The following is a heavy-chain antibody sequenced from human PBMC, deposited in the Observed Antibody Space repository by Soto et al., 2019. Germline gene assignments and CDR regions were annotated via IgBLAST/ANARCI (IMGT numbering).Heavy chain of an antibody. Sequence: QVQLVQSGAEVKKPGSSVKVSCKVSGGTFSSHSINWVRQAPGQGPEWMGGSIPIFGTENYAQKFQGRVTITADESTSKAYMELSSLTSEDTALYYCSTSVYCSTTRCYYYYGLDVWGQGTTVIVSS. CDR3: STSVYCSTTRCYYYYGLDV. CDR1: GGTFSSHS. J-gene: IGHJ6*02. V-gene: IGHV1-69*01. D-gene: IGHD2-2*01. CDR2: SIPIFGTE.